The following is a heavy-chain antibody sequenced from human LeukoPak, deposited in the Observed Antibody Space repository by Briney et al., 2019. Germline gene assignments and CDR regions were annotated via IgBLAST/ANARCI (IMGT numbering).Heavy chain of an antibody. CDR1: GGSFSGYY. V-gene: IGHV4-34*01. Sequence: SETLSLTCAVYGGSFSGYYWSWIRQPPGKGLEWIGEINHSGSTNYNPSLKSRVTISVDTSKNQFSLKLSSVTAADTAVYYCARNTIFGGWFDPWGQGTLVTVSS. CDR2: INHSGST. J-gene: IGHJ5*02. D-gene: IGHD3-3*01. CDR3: ARNTIFGGWFDP.